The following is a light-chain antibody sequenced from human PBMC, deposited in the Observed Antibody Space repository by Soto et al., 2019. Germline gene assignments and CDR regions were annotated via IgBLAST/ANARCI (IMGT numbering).Light chain of an antibody. V-gene: IGKV3-20*01. J-gene: IGKJ1*01. Sequence: EIVLTQSPGTQSLSPGERATLSCRDSQSVSSSYLAWYQQKPGQAPRLLIYGASSRATGIPDRFSGSGSGTDFTLTISRLEPEDFAVYYCQQYGSSPLTFGQGTKVEIK. CDR1: QSVSSSY. CDR2: GAS. CDR3: QQYGSSPLT.